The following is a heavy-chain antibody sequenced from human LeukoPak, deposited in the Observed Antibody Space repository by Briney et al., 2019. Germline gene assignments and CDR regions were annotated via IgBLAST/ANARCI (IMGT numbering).Heavy chain of an antibody. V-gene: IGHV5-51*01. CDR3: ARLTVRGYYDSSGYPSDAFDI. D-gene: IGHD3-22*01. CDR1: GYIFTSCS. Sequence: GESLKISCKGSGYIFTSCSIGWVRQMPGKGLERMGIIYPGDSDTRYSPSFQGQVTISADKSISTAYLQWSSLKASDTAMYYCARLTVRGYYDSSGYPSDAFDIWGQGTMVTVSS. J-gene: IGHJ3*02. CDR2: IYPGDSDT.